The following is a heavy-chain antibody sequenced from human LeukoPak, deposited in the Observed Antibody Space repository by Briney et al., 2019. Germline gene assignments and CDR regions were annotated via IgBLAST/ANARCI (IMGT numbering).Heavy chain of an antibody. CDR1: GFTFSGYG. V-gene: IGHV3-30*03. J-gene: IGHJ4*02. CDR2: VSHDGRNK. D-gene: IGHD2-21*02. Sequence: GRSLRLSCAASGFTFSGYGMHWVRQAPGKGPECVALVSHDGRNKKYADSVKGRFTISRDDSENTLYLQMDSLRSEDTAVYYCARDWARGDSYYLDYWGRGTLVTVSS. CDR3: ARDWARGDSYYLDY.